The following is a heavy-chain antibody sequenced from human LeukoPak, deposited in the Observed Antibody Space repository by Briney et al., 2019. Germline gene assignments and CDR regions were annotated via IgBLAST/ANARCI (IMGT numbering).Heavy chain of an antibody. J-gene: IGHJ3*02. CDR2: IYYSGST. Sequence: SETLSLTCTVSGVSISSSSYYWGWIRQPPGKGLEWIGSIYYSGSTYYNPSLKSRVTISVDTSKNQFSLKLSSVTAADTAVYYCARHRIARYYDILTGAFDIWGQGTMVTVSS. CDR1: GVSISSSSYY. V-gene: IGHV4-39*01. CDR3: ARHRIARYYDILTGAFDI. D-gene: IGHD3-9*01.